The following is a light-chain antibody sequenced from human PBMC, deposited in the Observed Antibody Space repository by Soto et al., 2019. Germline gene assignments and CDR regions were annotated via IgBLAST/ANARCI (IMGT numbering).Light chain of an antibody. CDR1: QSISFY. J-gene: IGKJ5*01. V-gene: IGKV3-11*01. CDR2: DAS. CDR3: QQRSNWPT. Sequence: EILMTQSPVTLSVSPGERATLSCRASQSISFYLTWYQHKPGQAPRLLIYDASNRATGIPARFSGSGYGTDFTLTISSLEPEDFAVYYCQQRSNWPTFGQGTRLEIK.